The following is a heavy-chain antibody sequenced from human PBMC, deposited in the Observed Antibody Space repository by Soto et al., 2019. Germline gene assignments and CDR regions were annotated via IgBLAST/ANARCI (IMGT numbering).Heavy chain of an antibody. D-gene: IGHD6-13*01. CDR1: GFTFSTYT. Sequence: GVLRLSCAASGFTFSTYTMNWVRQAPGKGLEWVSSISSGGDYSYYADSMKGRFTISRDNAKNSLYLQLTSLRAEDTAVYYCARETGYSSTWTNWFDPWGQGTLVTVSS. J-gene: IGHJ5*02. CDR2: ISSGGDYS. V-gene: IGHV3-21*01. CDR3: ARETGYSSTWTNWFDP.